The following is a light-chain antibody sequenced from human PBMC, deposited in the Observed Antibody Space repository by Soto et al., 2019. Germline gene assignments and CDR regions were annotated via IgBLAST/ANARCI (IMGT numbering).Light chain of an antibody. CDR2: GAS. CDR3: QQYGSSPS. V-gene: IGKV3-20*01. J-gene: IGKJ1*01. Sequence: EIVLTQSPGTLSVSPGERATLSCWASETVATNLAWYQQKPGQAPRLLIYGASSRATGIPDRFSGSGSGTDFTLTISRLEPEDFAVYYCQQYGSSPSFGQGTKVDIK. CDR1: ETVATN.